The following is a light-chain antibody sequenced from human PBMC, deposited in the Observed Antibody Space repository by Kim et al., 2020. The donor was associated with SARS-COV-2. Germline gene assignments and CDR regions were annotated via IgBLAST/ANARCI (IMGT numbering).Light chain of an antibody. CDR1: ALPKQY. J-gene: IGLJ3*02. V-gene: IGLV3-25*03. CDR3: QSADSSGTWV. Sequence: VSPGQTARITCSGDALPKQYAYWYQQKPGQAPVLVIYTDSERPSGIPERFSGSSSGTTVTLTISGVQAEDEADYYCQSADSSGTWVFGGGTKVTVL. CDR2: TDS.